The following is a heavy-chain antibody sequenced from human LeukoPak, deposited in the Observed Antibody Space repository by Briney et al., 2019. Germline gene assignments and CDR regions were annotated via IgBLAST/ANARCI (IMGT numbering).Heavy chain of an antibody. CDR2: ISSSGSTI. J-gene: IGHJ4*02. Sequence: PGGSLRLSCAASGFTFSDYYMSWIRQAPGKGLEWVSYISSSGSTIYYADFVKGRFTISRDNAKNSLYLQMNSLRAEDTAVYYCARTTYYYDSSGYPFDYWGQGTLVTVSS. V-gene: IGHV3-11*01. CDR3: ARTTYYYDSSGYPFDY. D-gene: IGHD3-22*01. CDR1: GFTFSDYY.